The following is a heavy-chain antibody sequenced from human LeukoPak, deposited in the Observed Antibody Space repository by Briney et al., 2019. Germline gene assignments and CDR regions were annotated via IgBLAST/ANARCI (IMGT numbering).Heavy chain of an antibody. Sequence: GGSLRLSCAASGFTFSSYAMSWVGQAPGKGLEWVSAISGSGGSTYYADSVKGRFTISRDNSKNTLYLQMNSLRAEDTAVYYCAKGKYYYDSSGYTDYWGQGTLVTVSS. D-gene: IGHD3-22*01. CDR2: ISGSGGST. CDR1: GFTFSSYA. CDR3: AKGKYYYDSSGYTDY. V-gene: IGHV3-23*01. J-gene: IGHJ4*02.